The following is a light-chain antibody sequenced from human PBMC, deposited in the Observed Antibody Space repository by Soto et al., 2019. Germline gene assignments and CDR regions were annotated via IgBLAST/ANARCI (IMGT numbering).Light chain of an antibody. Sequence: EIVLTQSPGTLSLSPGERATLSCRASQSFSSSYLAWYQQKPGQAPRLFIYGASNRATGIPDRFSGSGSGTDFTLTISRLEPEDFAVYYCQQYDSSPLTFGQGTKVEIK. V-gene: IGKV3-20*01. CDR1: QSFSSSY. CDR2: GAS. J-gene: IGKJ1*01. CDR3: QQYDSSPLT.